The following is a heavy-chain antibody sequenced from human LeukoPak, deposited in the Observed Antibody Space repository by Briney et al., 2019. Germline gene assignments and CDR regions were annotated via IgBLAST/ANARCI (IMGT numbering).Heavy chain of an antibody. D-gene: IGHD3-22*01. Sequence: PSETLSLTCTVSGGSISSYYWSWIRQPPGKGLEWIGYIYYSGSTNYNPSLKSRVTISVDTSKNQFSLKLSSVTAADTAVYYCARSYRGGSGYPENPAYDYWGQGTLVTVSS. CDR1: GGSISSYY. CDR3: ARSYRGGSGYPENPAYDY. CDR2: IYYSGST. J-gene: IGHJ4*02. V-gene: IGHV4-59*01.